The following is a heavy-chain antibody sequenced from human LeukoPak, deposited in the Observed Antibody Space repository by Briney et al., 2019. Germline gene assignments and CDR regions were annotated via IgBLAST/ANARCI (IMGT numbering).Heavy chain of an antibody. CDR2: FSGYNGNT. CDR1: GYTFTSYG. D-gene: IGHD2-2*01. V-gene: IGHV1-18*01. J-gene: IGHJ6*03. Sequence: GASVKVSCKASGYTFTSYGISWVRQAPGQGLEWMGWFSGYNGNTNYAQKLQGRVTMTTDTSTSTAYMELRSLRSDDTAVYYCARSPYCSSTSCLLTVYYYYMDVWGKGTTVTISS. CDR3: ARSPYCSSTSCLLTVYYYYMDV.